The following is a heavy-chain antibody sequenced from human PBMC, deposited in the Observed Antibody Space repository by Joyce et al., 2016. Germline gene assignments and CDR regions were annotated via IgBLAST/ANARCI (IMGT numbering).Heavy chain of an antibody. CDR2: IYYSGST. D-gene: IGHD3-16*01. CDR3: ARIFGGGLFDY. V-gene: IGHV4-59*01. J-gene: IGHJ4*02. CDR1: CGSISNYD. Sequence: QVQLQQSGPGLVKPSETLSLTCTVSCGSISNYDWSWIRQPPGKGLEWIGYIYYSGSTNYNPSLKSQVTISVDTSKNQFSLKLSSVTAADTAIYYCARIFGGGLFDYWGQGTLVTVSS.